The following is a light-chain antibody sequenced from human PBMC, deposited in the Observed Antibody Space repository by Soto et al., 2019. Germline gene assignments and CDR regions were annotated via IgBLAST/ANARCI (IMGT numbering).Light chain of an antibody. CDR1: QSVSSSY. Sequence: ETVLTQSPGTLSLSLGERVTLSCRASQSVSSSYLAWYQQKPGQAPRLLIYGASSRATGIPDRFSGSGSGTDFTLTISRLEPEDFAVYYCQQYGSSPLVTFGQGTRLESK. V-gene: IGKV3-20*01. J-gene: IGKJ5*01. CDR3: QQYGSSPLVT. CDR2: GAS.